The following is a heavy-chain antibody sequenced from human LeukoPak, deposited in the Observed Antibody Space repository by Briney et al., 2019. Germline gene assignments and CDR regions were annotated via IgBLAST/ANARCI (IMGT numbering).Heavy chain of an antibody. V-gene: IGHV4-61*01. J-gene: IGHJ4*02. D-gene: IGHD7-27*01. CDR3: ARKTGDLYYFDY. CDR1: GGSISSSSYY. Sequence: SETLSLTCTVSGGSISSSSYYWSWIRQPPGKGLEWIGYISYSGRTNYNPSLKSRVTISVDTSKNQFSLRLSSVTAADTAVYYCARKTGDLYYFDYWGQGTLVTVSS. CDR2: ISYSGRT.